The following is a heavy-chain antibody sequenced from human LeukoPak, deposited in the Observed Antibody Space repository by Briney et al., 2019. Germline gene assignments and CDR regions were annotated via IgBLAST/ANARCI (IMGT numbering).Heavy chain of an antibody. CDR2: ISGSGGST. Sequence: GGSLRLSCAASGFTFSSYAMSWVRQAPGKGLEWVSAISGSGGSTYYADSVKGRFTISRDNSKNTLYLQMNSLRAEDTAVYYCASITIFGVATYAFDIWGQGTMVTVSS. D-gene: IGHD3-3*01. CDR1: GFTFSSYA. CDR3: ASITIFGVATYAFDI. V-gene: IGHV3-23*01. J-gene: IGHJ3*02.